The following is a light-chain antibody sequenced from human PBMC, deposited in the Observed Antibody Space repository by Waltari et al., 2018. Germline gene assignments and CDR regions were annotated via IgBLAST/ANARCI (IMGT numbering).Light chain of an antibody. CDR3: VAWDVSLSGYV. V-gene: IGLV1-44*01. Sequence: QSVLTQPPSASGPPGQRVTISCSGSSSNIGSRPVNWYQQFPGTTPKLLIHDSNQRPSGVPDRFSGSKSGTSASLAISGLQSEDEADYYCVAWDVSLSGYVFGTGTKVTVL. J-gene: IGLJ1*01. CDR2: DSN. CDR1: SSNIGSRP.